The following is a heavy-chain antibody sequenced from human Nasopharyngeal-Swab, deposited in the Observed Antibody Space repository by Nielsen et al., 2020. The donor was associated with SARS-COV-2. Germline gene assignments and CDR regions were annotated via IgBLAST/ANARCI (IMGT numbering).Heavy chain of an antibody. J-gene: IGHJ5*02. CDR3: ARDWYSSPPEGFDP. D-gene: IGHD6-13*01. CDR1: GYTFTGYY. Sequence: ASVKVSCKASGYTFTGYYMHWVRQAPGQGLEWMGWINPNSGGTNYAQKFQGWVTMTRDTSISTAYMELSRLRSDDTAVYYCARDWYSSPPEGFDPWGQGTLVTVSS. CDR2: INPNSGGT. V-gene: IGHV1-2*04.